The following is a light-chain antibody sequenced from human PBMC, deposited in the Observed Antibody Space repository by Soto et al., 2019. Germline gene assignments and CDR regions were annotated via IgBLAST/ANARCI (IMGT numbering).Light chain of an antibody. V-gene: IGKV4-1*01. CDR3: QQYWSSPWT. Sequence: DIVMTQSPDSLAVSLGERATINCKSSQRVLYSSSNKNYLAWYQQKPGQPPKLLIYWASTRESGVPDRFSGSGSGTDFTLTIRSLQAEDVAVYYCQQYWSSPWTFGQGTKVEIK. CDR1: QRVLYSSSNKNY. J-gene: IGKJ1*01. CDR2: WAS.